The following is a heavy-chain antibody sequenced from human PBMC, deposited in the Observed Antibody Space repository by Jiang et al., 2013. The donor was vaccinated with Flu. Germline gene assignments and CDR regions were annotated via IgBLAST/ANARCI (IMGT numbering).Heavy chain of an antibody. CDR2: ISAYNGNT. CDR3: ARDLGYYDSSGSRPLRGYYGMDV. V-gene: IGHV1-18*01. J-gene: IGHJ6*02. D-gene: IGHD3-22*01. Sequence: APGQGLEWMGWISAYNGNTNYAQKFQGRVTITADESTSTAYMELSSLRSEDTAVYYCARDLGYYDSSGSRPLRGYYGMDVWGQGTTVTVSS.